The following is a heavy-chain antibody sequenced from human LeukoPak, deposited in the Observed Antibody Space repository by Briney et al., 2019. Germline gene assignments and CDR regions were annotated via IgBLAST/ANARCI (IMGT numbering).Heavy chain of an antibody. D-gene: IGHD2-2*01. Sequence: PGGSLRLSCAASGFTFDDYGMSWVRQAPGKGLEWVSGINWNGGRTGYADSVKGRFTISRDNAKNSLYLQMNGLRAEDTALYYCARLGYCSSTSCYHYYYYYYMDVWGKGTTVTVSS. CDR2: INWNGGRT. CDR3: ARLGYCSSTSCYHYYYYYYMDV. J-gene: IGHJ6*03. V-gene: IGHV3-20*04. CDR1: GFTFDDYG.